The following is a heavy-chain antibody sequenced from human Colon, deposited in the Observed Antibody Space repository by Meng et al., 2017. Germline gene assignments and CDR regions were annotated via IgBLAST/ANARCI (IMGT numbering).Heavy chain of an antibody. J-gene: IGHJ4*02. CDR3: ARPPSFSFSFHH. V-gene: IGHV3-21*06. CDR1: GFTFISYS. CDR2: VRPPPSSL. Sequence: EVQLVESGGGLVKPGGSLRLSCAASGFTFISYSMNWVRQAPGKGLEWVYSVRPPPSSLSSPPSLPLPFPISRDNAKNSLYLQMNSLRAEDTAVYYCARPPSFSFSFHHLGQGTLVTVSS.